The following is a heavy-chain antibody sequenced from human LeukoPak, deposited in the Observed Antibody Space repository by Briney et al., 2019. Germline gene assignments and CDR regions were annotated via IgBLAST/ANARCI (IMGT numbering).Heavy chain of an antibody. CDR3: AEGNYYDGSGPNYYYYGMDV. D-gene: IGHD3-22*01. CDR2: ISAYNGNT. V-gene: IGHV1-18*01. Sequence: ASVKVSCKASGYTFTSYGITWVRQAPGQGLEWMGWISAYNGNTNYAQKLQGRVTMTTDTSTSTAYMELRSLRSDDTAVYYCAEGNYYDGSGPNYYYYGMDVWGQGTTVTVSS. CDR1: GYTFTSYG. J-gene: IGHJ6*02.